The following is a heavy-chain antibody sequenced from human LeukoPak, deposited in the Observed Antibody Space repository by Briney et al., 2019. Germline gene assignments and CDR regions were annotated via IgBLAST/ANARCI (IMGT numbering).Heavy chain of an antibody. V-gene: IGHV1-3*01. CDR2: INAGNGNT. J-gene: IGHJ4*02. CDR3: ARDHPMIVRETYFDY. CDR1: GYTFTSYA. D-gene: IGHD3-22*01. Sequence: ASVKVSCKASGYTFTSYAMHWVRQAPGQRLEWMGWINAGNGNTKYSQKFQGRVTITRDTSASTAYMELSSLRSEGTAVYYCARDHPMIVRETYFDYWGQGTLVTVSS.